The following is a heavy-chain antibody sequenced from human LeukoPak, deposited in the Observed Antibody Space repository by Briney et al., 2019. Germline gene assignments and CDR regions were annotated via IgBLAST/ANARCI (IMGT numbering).Heavy chain of an antibody. Sequence: GGSLRLSCAASGFTFRNAWMSWVRQAPGRGLEWVSVIFISGSRYYADSVKGRFTISRDTAKNTLDLQMDSLRAEDSAVYYCARGDGPWGQGTLVTVSS. D-gene: IGHD2-21*01. CDR1: GFTFRNAW. V-gene: IGHV3-66*01. CDR3: ARGDGP. J-gene: IGHJ5*02. CDR2: IFISGSR.